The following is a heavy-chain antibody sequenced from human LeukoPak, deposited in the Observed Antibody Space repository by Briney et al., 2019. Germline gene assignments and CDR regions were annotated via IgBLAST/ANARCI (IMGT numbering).Heavy chain of an antibody. CDR2: ITGNSNYI. D-gene: IGHD3-22*01. CDR3: ARDGYYDSSGLRY. V-gene: IGHV3-21*04. CDR1: GFTFSIYS. J-gene: IGHJ4*02. Sequence: GGSLRLSCAASGFTFSIYSINWVRQAPGKGLEWVSFITGNSNYIYYADSVKGRFTISRDNAKNSLYLQMNSLRVEDTAVYYCARDGYYDSSGLRYWSQGTLVTVSS.